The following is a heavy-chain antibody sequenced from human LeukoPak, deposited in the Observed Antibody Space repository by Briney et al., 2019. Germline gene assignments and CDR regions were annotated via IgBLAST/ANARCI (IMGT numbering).Heavy chain of an antibody. V-gene: IGHV5-51*01. Sequence: GESLKISRQGFGYSFTSYWIGWVRQMPGQGMEWMGVIYPGDLRVRYNPSFQGQVTISVDKSINTAYLQWVSLRASDSAMYYCACRDLTSTWSFPWGQGTLVTVSS. CDR3: ACRDLTSTWSFP. CDR2: IYPGDLRV. J-gene: IGHJ5*02. CDR1: GYSFTSYW. D-gene: IGHD6-13*01.